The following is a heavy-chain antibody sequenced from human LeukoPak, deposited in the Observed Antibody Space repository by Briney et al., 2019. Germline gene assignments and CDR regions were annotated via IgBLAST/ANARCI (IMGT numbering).Heavy chain of an antibody. V-gene: IGHV4-61*02. Sequence: SETLSLTCTVSGGSISSGSYYWRWIRQPAGRGLEWIERIYTSGSTNYNPSLKSRVTISVDTSKNQFSLKLSSVTAADTAVYYCARGNVDTAMVTGYYYYYGMDVWGQGTTVTVSS. D-gene: IGHD5-18*01. CDR1: GGSISSGSYY. CDR2: IYTSGST. CDR3: ARGNVDTAMVTGYYYYYGMDV. J-gene: IGHJ6*02.